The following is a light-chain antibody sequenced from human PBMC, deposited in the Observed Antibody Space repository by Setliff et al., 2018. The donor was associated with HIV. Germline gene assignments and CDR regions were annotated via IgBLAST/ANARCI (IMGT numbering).Light chain of an antibody. J-gene: IGLJ1*01. V-gene: IGLV3-9*01. Sequence: SYALTQPHSVSVALGQTARITCGGNNIGSKNVHWYQQKPGQAPVLVIYRDRNRPSGIPERFSGSNSESTATLTISRTQAGDEADYYCQVWDSSTYVFGTGTKVTVL. CDR3: QVWDSSTYV. CDR1: NIGSKN. CDR2: RDR.